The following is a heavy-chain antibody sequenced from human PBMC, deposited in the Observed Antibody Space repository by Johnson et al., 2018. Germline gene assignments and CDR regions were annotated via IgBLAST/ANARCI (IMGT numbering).Heavy chain of an antibody. Sequence: EVQLVESGGGLVKPGVSLRLSCAASGFTFSNAWMNWVRQAPGKGLEWVGRIKSKPDGGTTDYAAPVKGRFTISRDVSKNTVYLQMNSLKTEDTAVYYCTTDGRSGSYYAYYYHYYMDVWGKGTTVTVSS. CDR2: IKSKPDGGTT. D-gene: IGHD1-26*01. CDR3: TTDGRSGSYYAYYYHYYMDV. CDR1: GFTFSNAW. J-gene: IGHJ6*03. V-gene: IGHV3-15*07.